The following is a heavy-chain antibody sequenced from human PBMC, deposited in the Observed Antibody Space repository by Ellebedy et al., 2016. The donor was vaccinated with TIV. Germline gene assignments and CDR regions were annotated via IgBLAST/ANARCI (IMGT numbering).Heavy chain of an antibody. CDR3: ARIPNYYGSGSYYNVFDY. V-gene: IGHV4-61*01. J-gene: IGHJ4*02. CDR2: IYYSGST. D-gene: IGHD3-10*01. Sequence: SETLSLTXTVSGGSVSSGSYYWSWIRQPPGKGLEWIGYIYYSGSTNYNPSLKSRVTISVDTSKNQFSLKVSSVTAADTAVYYCARIPNYYGSGSYYNVFDYWGQGTLVTVSS. CDR1: GGSVSSGSYY.